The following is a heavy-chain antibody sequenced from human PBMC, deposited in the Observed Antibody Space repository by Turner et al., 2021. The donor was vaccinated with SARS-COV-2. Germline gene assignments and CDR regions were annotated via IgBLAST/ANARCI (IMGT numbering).Heavy chain of an antibody. Sequence: QLQPQAAGAGMVKHSDSLSLPCPVSGGSISSSSYYWGWIRQPPGKGVEGIGSIYYSGSTYYNPSLQSRVTISADTSKNQFSLKLSCVTAADTAVYYCARLLHTLDDYYGMDVWGQGTTVTVSS. CDR3: ARLLHTLDDYYGMDV. D-gene: IGHD3-3*01. CDR1: GGSISSSSYY. CDR2: IYYSGST. V-gene: IGHV4-39*01. J-gene: IGHJ6*02.